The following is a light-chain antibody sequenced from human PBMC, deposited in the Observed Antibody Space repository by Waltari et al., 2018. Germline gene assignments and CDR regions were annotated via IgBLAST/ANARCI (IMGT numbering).Light chain of an antibody. CDR1: QCMDNS. J-gene: IGKJ1*01. V-gene: IGKV1-NL1*01. CDR3: QQYYSTPRT. CDR2: AAS. Sequence: DIPMTQSPSSLSASVGDRVTITCRASQCMDNSLAWYQQKPGKAPKLMLYAASRLESGVPSRLSGSGSGADYTLTISSLQPEDFATYYCQQYYSTPRTFGQGTKVEIK.